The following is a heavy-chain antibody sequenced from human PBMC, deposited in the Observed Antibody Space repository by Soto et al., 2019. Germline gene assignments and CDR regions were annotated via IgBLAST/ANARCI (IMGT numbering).Heavy chain of an antibody. D-gene: IGHD6-13*01. CDR1: GFTLSDYW. J-gene: IGHJ4*01. Sequence: GVSPRLSFAASGFTLSDYWMHWVRQVPGKGLLWVSRISVDGGDTTYADSVKGRFTISRDNAKNTLYLQMDTLRAEDTAVYYCVRAPEQSPIDYWGHGSLGTVSS. CDR3: VRAPEQSPIDY. CDR2: ISVDGGDT. V-gene: IGHV3-74*01.